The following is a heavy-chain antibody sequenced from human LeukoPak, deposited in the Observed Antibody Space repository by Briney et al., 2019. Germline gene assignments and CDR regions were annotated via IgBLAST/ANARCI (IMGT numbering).Heavy chain of an antibody. CDR1: GGSISSSSYY. CDR2: IYYTGST. V-gene: IGHV4-39*07. CDR3: ARGHGDFFVGNWFDP. Sequence: PSETLSLTCTVSGGSISSSSYYWGWIRQPPGKGLEWIGSIYYTGSTYYNPSLKSRVTVSVDTSKNQFSLKLSSVSAADTAVYYCARGHGDFFVGNWFDPWGQGTLVTVSS. J-gene: IGHJ5*02. D-gene: IGHD4-17*01.